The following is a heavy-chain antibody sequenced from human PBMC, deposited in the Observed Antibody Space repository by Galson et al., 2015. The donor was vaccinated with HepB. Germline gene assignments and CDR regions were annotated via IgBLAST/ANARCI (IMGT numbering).Heavy chain of an antibody. V-gene: IGHV4-39*01. Sequence: LSLTCTVSGGSISSSSYYWGWIRQPPGKGLEWIGSIYYSGSTYYNPSLKSRVTISVDTSKNQFSLKLSSVTAADTAVYYCARQNAGEDVDNINYYYYYYGMDVWGQGTTVTVSS. J-gene: IGHJ6*02. CDR2: IYYSGST. D-gene: IGHD5-12*01. CDR1: GGSISSSSYY. CDR3: ARQNAGEDVDNINYYYYYYGMDV.